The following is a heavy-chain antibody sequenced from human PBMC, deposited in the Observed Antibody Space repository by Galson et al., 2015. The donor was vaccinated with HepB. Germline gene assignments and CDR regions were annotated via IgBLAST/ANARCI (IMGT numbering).Heavy chain of an antibody. CDR3: ARDRTYCGGDCYRVLDALDI. Sequence: SVKVSCKASGYTFSSYSITWVRQAPGQGLEWVGWISPHNRYTNYAQNFQGRVTMTTDTSTTTAYMELRSLRSDDTAVYYCARDRTYCGGDCYRVLDALDIWGQGTMVTVSS. D-gene: IGHD2-21*02. V-gene: IGHV1-18*01. CDR2: ISPHNRYT. CDR1: GYTFSSYS. J-gene: IGHJ3*02.